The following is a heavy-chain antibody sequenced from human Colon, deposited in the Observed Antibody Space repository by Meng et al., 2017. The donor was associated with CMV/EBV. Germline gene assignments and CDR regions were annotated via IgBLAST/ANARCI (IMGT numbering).Heavy chain of an antibody. V-gene: IGHV3-21*01. Sequence: GESLKISCAASGFSFRSYGMSWIRQAPGRGLEWVSFISSSSDISYADSVKGRFTISRDNAKNTLYLQMNSLRAEDTAVYYCARDSAGETGTTRWGQGTLVTVSS. CDR2: ISSSSDI. CDR1: GFSFRSYG. CDR3: ARDSAGETGTTR. J-gene: IGHJ4*02. D-gene: IGHD1-7*01.